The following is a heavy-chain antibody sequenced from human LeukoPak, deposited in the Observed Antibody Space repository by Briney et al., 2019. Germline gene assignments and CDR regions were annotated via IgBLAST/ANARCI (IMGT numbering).Heavy chain of an antibody. V-gene: IGHV3-23*01. CDR3: AKDGYYGGRSWGYFDS. J-gene: IGHJ4*02. CDR2: IGSGDDL. D-gene: IGHD3-10*01. Sequence: GGSLRLSCAASGFTFRIHAMSWVRQAPGKGLEWVSTIGSGDDLHYADSVKGRFTVSRDNSKSMLYLQLNSLRVEDTAVYYCAKDGYYGGRSWGYFDSWGQGTLVTVSS. CDR1: GFTFRIHA.